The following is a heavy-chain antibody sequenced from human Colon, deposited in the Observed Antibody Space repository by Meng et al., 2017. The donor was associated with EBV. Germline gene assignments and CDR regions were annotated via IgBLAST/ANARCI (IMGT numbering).Heavy chain of an antibody. V-gene: IGHV4-4*02. CDR3: TVVEAYSGGDCYHPR. D-gene: IGHD2-21*02. Sequence: WGPGLVKRSGTLSLSCAVLVGSLGSRNCLTWVGKPTGKGRAWIGEIYISGSTNYNPYLKCGVKISVGESKNKFISRLSSVTAADTAVYYYTVVEAYSGGDCYHPRWGQGTLVTVSS. CDR2: IYISGST. CDR1: VGSLGSRNC. J-gene: IGHJ4*02.